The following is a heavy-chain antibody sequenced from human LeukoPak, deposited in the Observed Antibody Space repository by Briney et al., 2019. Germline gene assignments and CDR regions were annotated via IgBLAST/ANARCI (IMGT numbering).Heavy chain of an antibody. V-gene: IGHV3-33*01. Sequence: QPGGSLRLSCAASGFTFSSYGMHWVRQAPGKGLEWVAVIWYDGSNKYYADSVKGRFTISRDNSKNTLYLQMNSLRAEDTAVYYCARAGAGRLSSDQKIDYWGQGTLVTVSS. CDR1: GFTFSSYG. D-gene: IGHD6-19*01. CDR3: ARAGAGRLSSDQKIDY. CDR2: IWYDGSNK. J-gene: IGHJ4*02.